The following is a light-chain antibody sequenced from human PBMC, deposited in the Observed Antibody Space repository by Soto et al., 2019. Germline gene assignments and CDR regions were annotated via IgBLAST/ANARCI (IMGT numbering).Light chain of an antibody. CDR3: QQRFSWPPLT. CDR2: DAS. Sequence: EIVLTQSPATLSLSPGERATLSCRASQRVSSSLAWYQQKPGQAPRLLIYDASNRATGIPARFSGGGSGTDFTLTISSLEPEDFAVYYCQQRFSWPPLTFGGGTKVEIK. CDR1: QRVSSS. J-gene: IGKJ4*01. V-gene: IGKV3-11*01.